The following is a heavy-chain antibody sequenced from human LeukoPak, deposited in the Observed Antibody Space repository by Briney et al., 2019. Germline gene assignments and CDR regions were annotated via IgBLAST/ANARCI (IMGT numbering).Heavy chain of an antibody. V-gene: IGHV3-9*01. D-gene: IGHD3-10*01. CDR3: AKDIQNRYYYGSGSYPLFDH. CDR1: GFTFDDYA. J-gene: IGHJ4*02. Sequence: GRSLRLSCAASGFTFDDYAMHWVRQAPGKGLEWVSGISWNSGSIGYADSVKGRFTISRDNAKNSLYLQMNSLRAEDTALYYCAKDIQNRYYYGSGSYPLFDHWGQGTLVTVSS. CDR2: ISWNSGSI.